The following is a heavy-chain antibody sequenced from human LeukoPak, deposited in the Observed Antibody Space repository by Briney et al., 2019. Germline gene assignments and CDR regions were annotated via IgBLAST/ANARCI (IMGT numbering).Heavy chain of an antibody. D-gene: IGHD3-22*01. V-gene: IGHV1-18*01. CDR1: GGTFSSYA. Sequence: ASVKVSCKASGGTFSSYAISWVRQAPGQGLEWMGWISAYNGNTNYAQKLQGRVTMTTDTSTSTAYMELRSLRSDDTAVYYCARLFSDSSGPLDWGQGTLVTVSS. J-gene: IGHJ4*02. CDR2: ISAYNGNT. CDR3: ARLFSDSSGPLD.